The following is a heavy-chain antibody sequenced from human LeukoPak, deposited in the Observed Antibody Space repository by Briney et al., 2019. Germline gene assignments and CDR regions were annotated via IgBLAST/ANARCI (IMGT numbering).Heavy chain of an antibody. CDR2: INHSGST. V-gene: IGHV4-34*01. Sequence: PSETLSLTCAVYGGSFSGYYWSWIRQPPGKGLEWMGEINHSGSTNYNPSLKSRVTISVDTSKNQFSLKLSSVTAADTAVYYCARGHAHCSGGSCYSFCWFDPWGQGTLVTVSS. J-gene: IGHJ5*02. CDR3: ARGHAHCSGGSCYSFCWFDP. D-gene: IGHD2-15*01. CDR1: GGSFSGYY.